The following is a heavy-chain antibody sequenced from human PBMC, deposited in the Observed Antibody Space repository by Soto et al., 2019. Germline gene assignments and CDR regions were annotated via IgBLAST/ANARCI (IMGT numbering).Heavy chain of an antibody. CDR1: GGTFSTYA. V-gene: IGHV1-69*12. J-gene: IGHJ4*02. CDR3: ASGIQMWLRRINNGYSG. D-gene: IGHD5-12*01. Sequence: QVQLVQSGAEVKKPESSVKVSCKAPGGTFSTYAISWVRQAPGQGLEWMGGIIPMFGTANYAQRFQEGDTITADEATNTVYMELSSLRSEDTAVYFCASGIQMWLRRINNGYSGWGQGTLVTVSS. CDR2: IIPMFGTA.